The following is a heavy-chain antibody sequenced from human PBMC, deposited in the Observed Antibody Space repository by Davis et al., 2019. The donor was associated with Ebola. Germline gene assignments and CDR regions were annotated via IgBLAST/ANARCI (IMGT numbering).Heavy chain of an antibody. Sequence: SETLSLTCTVSNYSISSSAYYWGWIRQRPGEGLEWIGSIYHSGSTYYNPSLNSLVTISVHTSKNLFSLKLTSVTAADTAVYYCGRVTMVRGVIMEYYFDYWGQGTLVTVST. D-gene: IGHD3-10*01. CDR1: NYSISSSAYY. CDR2: IYHSGST. V-gene: IGHV4-38-2*02. J-gene: IGHJ4*02. CDR3: GRVTMVRGVIMEYYFDY.